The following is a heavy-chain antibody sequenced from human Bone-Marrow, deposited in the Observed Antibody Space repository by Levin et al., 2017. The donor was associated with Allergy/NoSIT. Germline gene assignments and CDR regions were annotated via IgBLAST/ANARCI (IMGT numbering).Heavy chain of an antibody. CDR2: VWQDGGNS. Sequence: GGSLRLSCAASGFNFRRYVMHWVRQAPGKGLEWVAAVWQDGGNSFYVDSVQGRFSISRDNSKNMLYLDMTRLRAEDTATYYCAKEVADLRSLMSPRRAFDVWGQGTMVTVSS. V-gene: IGHV3-33*06. D-gene: IGHD3-3*01. J-gene: IGHJ3*01. CDR3: AKEVADLRSLMSPRRAFDV. CDR1: GFNFRRYV.